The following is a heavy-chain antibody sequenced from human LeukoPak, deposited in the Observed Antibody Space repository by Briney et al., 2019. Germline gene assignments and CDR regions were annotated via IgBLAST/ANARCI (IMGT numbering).Heavy chain of an antibody. CDR3: ARSHWNDGAWFDP. Sequence: ASVKVSCKASGGTFSSYAISWVRQPPGQGLEWMGGIIPIFGTANYAQKFQGRVTITADESTSTAYMELSSLRSEDTAVYYCARSHWNDGAWFDPWGQGTLVTVSS. CDR2: IIPIFGTA. D-gene: IGHD1-1*01. J-gene: IGHJ5*02. CDR1: GGTFSSYA. V-gene: IGHV1-69*13.